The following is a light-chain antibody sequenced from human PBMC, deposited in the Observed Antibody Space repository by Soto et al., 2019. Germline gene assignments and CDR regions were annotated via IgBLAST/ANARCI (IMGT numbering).Light chain of an antibody. CDR3: QYYNSAPTWT. J-gene: IGKJ1*01. CDR2: AAS. CDR1: QGLSNY. Sequence: DIQMTQSPSSLSASVGDRVTITCRASQGLSNYLAWYQQKLGKVPKLLIYAASTLQSGVPSRFSGSGSGTDFTLNISSLQPEHVAAYYCQYYNSAPTWTFGQGTKVEIK. V-gene: IGKV1-27*01.